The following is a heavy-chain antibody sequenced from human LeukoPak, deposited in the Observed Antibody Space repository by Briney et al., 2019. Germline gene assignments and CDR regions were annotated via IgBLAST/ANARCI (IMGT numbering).Heavy chain of an antibody. CDR3: ARDRNPYYDGSGYGYC. CDR2: ISAYNGKT. CDR1: GYTFSSYG. Sequence: GASVMVSCKASGYTFSSYGISWVRQAPGQGLEWMAGISAYNGKTNYAQKLRGRVTMTTDTSTSTAYMELRSLRSDDTAIYYCARDRNPYYDGSGYGYCWGQGTLVTVSS. D-gene: IGHD3-22*01. J-gene: IGHJ4*02. V-gene: IGHV1-18*01.